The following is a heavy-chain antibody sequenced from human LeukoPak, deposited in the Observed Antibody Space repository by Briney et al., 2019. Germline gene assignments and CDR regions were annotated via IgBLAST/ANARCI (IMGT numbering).Heavy chain of an antibody. CDR1: GGSISSDTYY. V-gene: IGHV4-61*02. D-gene: IGHD2-15*01. CDR2: IYASGNT. Sequence: SETLSLTCTVSGGSISSDTYYWGWIRQPAGKGLEWIGRIYASGNTNYSPSLKGRVTISVDTSKNQFSLKLNSVTAADTAVYYCAGTRRYCSGGSCYNWFDPWGQGTLVTVSS. CDR3: AGTRRYCSGGSCYNWFDP. J-gene: IGHJ5*02.